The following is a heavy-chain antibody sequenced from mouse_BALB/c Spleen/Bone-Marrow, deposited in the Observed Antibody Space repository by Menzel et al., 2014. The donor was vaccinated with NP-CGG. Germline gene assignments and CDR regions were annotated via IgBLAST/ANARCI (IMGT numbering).Heavy chain of an antibody. D-gene: IGHD2-1*01. CDR3: ARDYLYYFDY. Sequence: EVKLVESGGGLVQPGGFLRLSCATSGFTFTDHYMSWVRQPPGKALEWLGFIRNKANGYTTEYSASVKGRFTISRDNSXSXVYLQMNTLRAEDSATYYCARDYLYYFDYWGQGTTLTVSS. V-gene: IGHV7-3*02. CDR2: IRNKANGYTT. J-gene: IGHJ2*01. CDR1: GFTFTDHY.